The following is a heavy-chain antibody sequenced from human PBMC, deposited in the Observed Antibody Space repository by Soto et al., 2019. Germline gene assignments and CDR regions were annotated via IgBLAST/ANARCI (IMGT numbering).Heavy chain of an antibody. D-gene: IGHD3-3*01. Sequence: SETLSLTCTVSGNSISDRNYYWGWIRQPPGKGLEWIGSIFYTGSTSYSPSLRGRVTISVDTSKNQFSLKVTSVTAADTAIYFCATMTGFLVPNLEADYWGQGALVTVAS. CDR1: GNSISDRNYY. CDR3: ATMTGFLVPNLEADY. V-gene: IGHV4-39*01. CDR2: IFYTGST. J-gene: IGHJ4*02.